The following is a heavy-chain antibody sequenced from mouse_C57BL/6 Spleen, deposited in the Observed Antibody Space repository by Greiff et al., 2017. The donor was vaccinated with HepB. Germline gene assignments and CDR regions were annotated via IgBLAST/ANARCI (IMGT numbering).Heavy chain of an antibody. CDR1: GFSLTSYG. Sequence: SCTVSGFSLTSYGVHWVRQSPGKGLDWLGVIWSGGSTDYNAAFISRLSISKDNSKSQVFFKMNSLQADDTAIYYCARALYGNYEAWFAYWGQGTLVTVSA. V-gene: IGHV2-2*01. CDR3: ARALYGNYEAWFAY. D-gene: IGHD2-1*01. CDR2: IWSGGST. J-gene: IGHJ3*01.